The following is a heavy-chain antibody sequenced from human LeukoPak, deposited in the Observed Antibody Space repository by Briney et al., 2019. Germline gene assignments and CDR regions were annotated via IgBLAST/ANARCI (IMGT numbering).Heavy chain of an antibody. CDR3: ASGLYGSRFDY. J-gene: IGHJ4*02. Sequence: GGSLRLSCAASGFTFSDYYMSWIRQAPGKGLEWISYISSGGATIYHADSVKGRFTLSRDNAKNSLYLQMNSLRAEDTAVYYCASGLYGSRFDYWGRGTLVTVSS. CDR1: GFTFSDYY. V-gene: IGHV3-11*04. D-gene: IGHD2-15*01. CDR2: ISSGGATI.